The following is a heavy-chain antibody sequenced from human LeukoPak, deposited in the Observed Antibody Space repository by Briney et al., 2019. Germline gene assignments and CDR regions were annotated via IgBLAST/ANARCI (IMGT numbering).Heavy chain of an antibody. CDR2: INPNSGGT. CDR3: AVAPPF. V-gene: IGHV1-2*02. J-gene: IGHJ4*02. CDR1: GYTFTDYY. Sequence: ASVKVSCKASGYTFTDYYMHWVRQAPGQGLEWMGWINPNSGGTNYTQKFQGRVTMTRDTSIITAYMELTRLTSDDTAVYYCAVAPPFWGQGTLVTVSS.